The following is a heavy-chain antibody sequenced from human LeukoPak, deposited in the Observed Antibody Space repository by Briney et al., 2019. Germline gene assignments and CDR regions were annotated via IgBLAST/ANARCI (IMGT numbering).Heavy chain of an antibody. CDR3: AKDQDPYSGSYDYFDY. CDR1: GFTFSSYA. V-gene: IGHV3-23*01. Sequence: GGSLRLSCAASGFTFSSYAMSWVRPAPGKGLEWGSAISGSGGSTYYADSVKGRFTISRDNSKNTLYLQMNSLRAQDTAVYYCAKDQDPYSGSYDYFDYWGQGTLVTVSS. CDR2: ISGSGGST. D-gene: IGHD1-26*01. J-gene: IGHJ4*02.